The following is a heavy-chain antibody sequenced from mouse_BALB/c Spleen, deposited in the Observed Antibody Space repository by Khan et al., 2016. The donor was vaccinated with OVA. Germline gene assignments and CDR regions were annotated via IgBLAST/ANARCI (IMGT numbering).Heavy chain of an antibody. CDR2: ISYSGST. CDR3: ARTARIKY. CDR1: GYSITSGYG. J-gene: IGHJ2*01. D-gene: IGHD1-2*01. V-gene: IGHV3-2*02. Sequence: DVQLQESGPGLVKPSQSLSLTCTVTGYSITSGYGWNWIRQFPGNKLEWMGYISYSGSTNYKPSLKSRISINRDTSKNQFFLQLNSETTEDTATYYCARTARIKYWGQGTTLTVSS.